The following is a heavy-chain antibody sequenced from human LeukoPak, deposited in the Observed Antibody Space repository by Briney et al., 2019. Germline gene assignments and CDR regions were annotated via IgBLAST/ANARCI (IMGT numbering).Heavy chain of an antibody. J-gene: IGHJ4*02. CDR2: INHSGST. V-gene: IGHV4-34*03. D-gene: IGHD2-8*01. CDR3: TNGGGG. Sequence: SETLSLTCAVYGGSFSGYYWSWIRQPPGKGLEWIGEINHSGSTNYNPSLKSRVTISVDTSKNQFSLKLSSVTAADTAVYYCTNGGGGWGQGTLVTVSS. CDR1: GGSFSGYY.